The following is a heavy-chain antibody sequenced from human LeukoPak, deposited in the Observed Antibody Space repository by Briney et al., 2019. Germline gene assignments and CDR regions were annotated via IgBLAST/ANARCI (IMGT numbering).Heavy chain of an antibody. D-gene: IGHD6-19*01. Sequence: ASVKVSCKASGYTFTSYGISWVRQATGQGLEWMGWMNPNSGDTGYAQKFQGRVTMTRDTSITTAYMELRSLTSADTAVYYCARGTPSGWYGAVYWGQGSLVTVSS. CDR3: ARGTPSGWYGAVY. V-gene: IGHV1-8*02. CDR2: MNPNSGDT. J-gene: IGHJ4*02. CDR1: GYTFTSYG.